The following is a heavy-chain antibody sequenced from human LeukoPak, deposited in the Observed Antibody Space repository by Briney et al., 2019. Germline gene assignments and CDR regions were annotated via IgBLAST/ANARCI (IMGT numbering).Heavy chain of an antibody. Sequence: GRSLRLSCAASGFTFSSYAMHWVRQAPGKGLEWVAVISYDGSNKYYADSVKGRFTISRDNSKNTLYLQMNSLRAGDTAVYYCARSSTGMRYFDWFAADYWGQGTLVTVSS. J-gene: IGHJ4*02. V-gene: IGHV3-30-3*01. D-gene: IGHD3-9*01. CDR3: ARSSTGMRYFDWFAADY. CDR1: GFTFSSYA. CDR2: ISYDGSNK.